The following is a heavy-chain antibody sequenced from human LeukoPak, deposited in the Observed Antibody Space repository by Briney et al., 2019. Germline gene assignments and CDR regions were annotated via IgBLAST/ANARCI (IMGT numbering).Heavy chain of an antibody. CDR1: GYSISSGYY. CDR3: ARAYCSGGSCYSGKAYYFDY. Sequence: SETLSLTCTVSGYSISSGYYWGWIRQPPGKGLEWIGSIYHSGSTYYNPSLKSRVTISVDTSKNQFSLKLSSVTAADTAVCYCARAYCSGGSCYSGKAYYFDYWGQGTLVTVSS. J-gene: IGHJ4*02. D-gene: IGHD2-15*01. CDR2: IYHSGST. V-gene: IGHV4-38-2*02.